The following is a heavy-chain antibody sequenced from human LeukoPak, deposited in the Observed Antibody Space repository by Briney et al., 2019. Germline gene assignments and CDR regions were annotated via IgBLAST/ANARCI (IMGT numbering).Heavy chain of an antibody. CDR2: VKGDGSFT. CDR1: GFTFRNYW. D-gene: IGHD5-24*01. J-gene: IGHJ4*02. V-gene: IGHV3-74*01. Sequence: GGSLRLSCAASGFTFRNYWMHWVRQAPGKGLVWVSRVKGDGSFTDYADSVKGRFTNPRENAKNTLYLQMYSLRAEDTAAYYCVRDGDDYNFDYWGQGSLVTVSS. CDR3: VRDGDDYNFDY.